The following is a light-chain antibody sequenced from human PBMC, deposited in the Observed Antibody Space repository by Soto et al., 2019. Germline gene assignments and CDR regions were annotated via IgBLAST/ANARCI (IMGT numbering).Light chain of an antibody. V-gene: IGKV3-15*01. Sequence: EIILTQSPASLSVSPGERATLSCRASQSVNNNLAWYQQKRGQAPRLLIYGASTRATGIPGRFRGSGSGTEFTLTITSLQSEDFATYYCQQSYSTPYTFGQGTKLEI. CDR2: GAS. J-gene: IGKJ2*01. CDR3: QQSYSTPYT. CDR1: QSVNNN.